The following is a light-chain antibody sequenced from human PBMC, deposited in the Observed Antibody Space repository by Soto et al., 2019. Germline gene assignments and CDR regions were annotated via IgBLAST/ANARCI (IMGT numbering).Light chain of an antibody. CDR1: QSVRSSY. V-gene: IGKV3-20*01. CDR3: QQYATSPWT. CDR2: GAS. Sequence: EIVLTQSPGTLSLSPGERATLSCRASQSVRSSYLAWYQQKLGQAPRLLIYGASSRAIGIPDRFSGSGSGTDFTLSISRLEPEDFAVYYCQQYATSPWTFGQGTKVDIK. J-gene: IGKJ1*01.